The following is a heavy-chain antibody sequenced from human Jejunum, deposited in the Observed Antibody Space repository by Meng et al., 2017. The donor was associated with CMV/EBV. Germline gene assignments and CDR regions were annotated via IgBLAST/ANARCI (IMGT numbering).Heavy chain of an antibody. J-gene: IGHJ4*02. CDR2: ISTTSTYI. D-gene: IGHD5-18*01. V-gene: IGHV3-21*01. CDR1: GLTFIIHS. CDR3: ATDRMDTSARRGFFDY. Sequence: GLTFIIHSMTWLRQAPGKGLEWVSSISTTSTYISYADSLKGRFTISRDNAKNSLYLQMNSLRSEDTAMYYCATDRMDTSARRGFFDYWGQGTLVTVSS.